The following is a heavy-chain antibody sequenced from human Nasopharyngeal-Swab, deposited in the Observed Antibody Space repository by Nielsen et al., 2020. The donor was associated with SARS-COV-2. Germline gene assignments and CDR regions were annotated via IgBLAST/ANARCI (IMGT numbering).Heavy chain of an antibody. CDR1: GGSISGRSYY. CDR2: IYTGGST. J-gene: IGHJ4*02. D-gene: IGHD5-12*01. CDR3: ARGFPTWHY. Sequence: SETLSLTCTVSGGSISGRSYYWSWIRQPAGKEPQWIGRIYTGGSTRYNPSLKSRVTMSLDTSKNQFSLKLTSVTAADTAVYYCARGFPTWHYWGQGTLVTVSS. V-gene: IGHV4-61*02.